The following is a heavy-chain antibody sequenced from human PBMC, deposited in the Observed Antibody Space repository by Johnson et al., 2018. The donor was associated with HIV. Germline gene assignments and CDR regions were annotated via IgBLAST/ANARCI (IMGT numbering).Heavy chain of an antibody. Sequence: QVQLVESGGGVVQPGRSLRLSCAASGFTFSSHVMHWVRQGPGKGLEWVAVISYDGNNKYYADSVKGRFTISRDDSKNSLYLQMNSLNTEDTAVYYCTRPGDYDAFDIWGQGTMVIVSS. J-gene: IGHJ3*02. CDR2: ISYDGNNK. D-gene: IGHD4-17*01. CDR3: TRPGDYDAFDI. CDR1: GFTFSSHV. V-gene: IGHV3-30-3*01.